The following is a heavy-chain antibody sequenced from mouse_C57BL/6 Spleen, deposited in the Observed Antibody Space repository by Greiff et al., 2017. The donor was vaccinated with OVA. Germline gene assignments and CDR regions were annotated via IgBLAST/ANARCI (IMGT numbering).Heavy chain of an antibody. J-gene: IGHJ2*01. Sequence: VQLQQSGAELVKPGASVKLSCKASGYTFTSYWMHWVKQRPGQGLEWIGMIHPNSGSTNYNEKFKSKATLTVDKSSSTAYMQLSSLTSEDSAVYYCARSRTTVVATDFDYWGQGTTLTVSS. CDR3: ARSRTTVVATDFDY. V-gene: IGHV1-64*01. D-gene: IGHD1-1*01. CDR1: GYTFTSYW. CDR2: IHPNSGST.